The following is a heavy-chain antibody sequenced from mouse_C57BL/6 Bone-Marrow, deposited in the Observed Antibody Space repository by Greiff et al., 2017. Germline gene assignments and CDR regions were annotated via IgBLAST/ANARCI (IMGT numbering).Heavy chain of an antibody. CDR3: ASELRSYYFDY. D-gene: IGHD1-1*01. J-gene: IGHJ2*01. CDR1: GYSFTSYY. Sequence: QVQLKESGPELVKPGASVKISCKASGYSFTSYYIHWVKQRPGQGLEWIGWIYPGSGNTKYNEKFKGKATLTADTSSSTAYMQLSSLTSEDSAVYYCASELRSYYFDYWGQGTTLTVSS. V-gene: IGHV1-66*01. CDR2: IYPGSGNT.